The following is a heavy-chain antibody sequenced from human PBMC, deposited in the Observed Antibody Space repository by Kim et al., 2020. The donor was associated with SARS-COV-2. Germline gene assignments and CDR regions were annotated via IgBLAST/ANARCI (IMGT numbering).Heavy chain of an antibody. J-gene: IGHJ4*02. CDR3: ARTPYDFWSGYYVY. CDR1: GYSISSGYY. D-gene: IGHD3-3*01. CDR2: IYHSGST. Sequence: SETLSLTCTVSGYSISSGYYWGWIRQPPGKGLEWIGSIYHSGSTYYNPSLKSRVTISVDTSKNQFSLKLSSVTAADTAVYYCARTPYDFWSGYYVYWGQGTLVTVSS. V-gene: IGHV4-38-2*02.